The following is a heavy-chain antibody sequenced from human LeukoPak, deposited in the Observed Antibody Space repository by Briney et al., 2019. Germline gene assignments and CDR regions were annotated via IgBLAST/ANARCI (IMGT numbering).Heavy chain of an antibody. CDR3: ARTESYYYGSGSYLAGFDP. J-gene: IGHJ5*02. V-gene: IGHV4-59*01. Sequence: SETLSLTCTVSGGSISSYYWSWIRQPPGKGLEWIGYIYYSGSTNYNPSLKSRVTISVDTSKNQFSLKLSSVTAADTAVYYCARTESYYYGSGSYLAGFDPWGQGTLVTVSS. CDR2: IYYSGST. D-gene: IGHD3-10*01. CDR1: GGSISSYY.